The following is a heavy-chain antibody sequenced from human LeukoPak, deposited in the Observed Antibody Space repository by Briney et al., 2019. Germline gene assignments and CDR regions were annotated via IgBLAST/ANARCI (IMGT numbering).Heavy chain of an antibody. J-gene: IGHJ4*02. V-gene: IGHV6-1*01. CDR1: GDSVSSNNGA. Sequence: SQTLSLTCAISGDSVSSNNGAWNWIRQSPSRGLEWLGRTYYRSKWYNEYAVSMRGRMTINADTSKNQLSLQLNSVTPEDTAIYYCARDVATSGWYTFDYWGQGTLVTVSS. D-gene: IGHD6-19*01. CDR2: TYYRSKWYN. CDR3: ARDVATSGWYTFDY.